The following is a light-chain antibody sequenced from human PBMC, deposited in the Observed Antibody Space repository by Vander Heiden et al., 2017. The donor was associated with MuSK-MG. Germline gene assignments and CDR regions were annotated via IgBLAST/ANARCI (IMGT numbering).Light chain of an antibody. J-gene: IGKJ2*01. CDR2: DAA. Sequence: DIQMTQSPSSLSASVGDRVTITCQASQDISNYLKWYQQKPGKAPKLLIYDAANLETAVISRFSGSGSGTDFTCTISRMQTEDSVTDYCQQYATFGQGTKLEIK. V-gene: IGKV1-33*01. CDR1: QDISNY. CDR3: QQYAT.